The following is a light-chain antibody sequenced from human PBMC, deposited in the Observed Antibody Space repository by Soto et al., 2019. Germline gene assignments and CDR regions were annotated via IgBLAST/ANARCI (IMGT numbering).Light chain of an antibody. CDR3: QQYGSSRPVT. CDR1: QSVSSSY. J-gene: IGKJ5*01. CDR2: GAS. Sequence: EIVLTQSPGTLSLSPGERATLSCRASQSVSSSYLACYQQKPGQAPRLLIYGASSRATGIPDRFSGSGSGTDFTLTISRLEPEDFAVYYCQQYGSSRPVTFGQGTRLEIK. V-gene: IGKV3-20*01.